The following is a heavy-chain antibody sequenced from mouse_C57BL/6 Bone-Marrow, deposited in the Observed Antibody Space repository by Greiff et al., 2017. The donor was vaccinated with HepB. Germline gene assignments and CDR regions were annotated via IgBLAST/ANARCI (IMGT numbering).Heavy chain of an antibody. D-gene: IGHD2-14*01. CDR2: IDPSDSYT. CDR3: AGYFAY. Sequence: QVQLQQPGAELVRPGTSMKLSCKASGYTFTSYWMHWVKQRPGQGLEWIGVIDPSDSYTNYNQKFKGKATLTVDTSSSTAYMQLSSLTSEDSAVYYCAGYFAYWGQGTLVTVSA. V-gene: IGHV1-59*01. CDR1: GYTFTSYW. J-gene: IGHJ3*01.